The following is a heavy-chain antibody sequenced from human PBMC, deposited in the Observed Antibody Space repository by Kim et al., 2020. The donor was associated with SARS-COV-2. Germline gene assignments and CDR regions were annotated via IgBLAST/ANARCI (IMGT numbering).Heavy chain of an antibody. V-gene: IGHV3-13*01. D-gene: IGHD2-15*01. Sequence: GGSLRLSCAASGFTFSSPDMHWVRQSTGKGLEWVSSIVNAGDTYYTDSVKGRFTISRDKAESSLYLQMNSLRAEDTAVYYCGTSGGWWSIDFWGQGSLVTVSS. J-gene: IGHJ4*02. CDR2: IVNAGDT. CDR3: GTSGGWWSIDF. CDR1: GFTFSSPD.